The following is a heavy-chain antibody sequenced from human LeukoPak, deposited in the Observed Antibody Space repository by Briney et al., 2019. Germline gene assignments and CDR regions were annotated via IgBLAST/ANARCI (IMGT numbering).Heavy chain of an antibody. CDR2: IYSGGST. CDR3: ARDEYGSGSFDY. J-gene: IGHJ4*02. Sequence: GGSLRLSCAAFGFTVSSNYMSWVRQAPGKGLEWVSVIYSGGSTYYADSVKGRFTISRDNSKNTLYLQMNSLRAEDTAVYYCARDEYGSGSFDYWGQGTLVTVSS. CDR1: GFTVSSNY. V-gene: IGHV3-53*01. D-gene: IGHD3-10*01.